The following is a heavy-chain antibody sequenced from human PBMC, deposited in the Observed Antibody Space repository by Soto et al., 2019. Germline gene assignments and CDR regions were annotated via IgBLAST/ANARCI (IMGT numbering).Heavy chain of an antibody. D-gene: IGHD1-26*01. V-gene: IGHV1-46*01. J-gene: IGHJ5*02. Sequence: ASVKVSCKASGYIFIHYYIHWVRQAPGQGLEWMAIINPNGGSTNYAQKFQGRVTVTSDTSTSTVSMELNSLKASDTAMYYCARSGKVLLTGFDPWGQGTLVTVSS. CDR3: ARSGKVLLTGFDP. CDR2: INPNGGST. CDR1: GYIFIHYY.